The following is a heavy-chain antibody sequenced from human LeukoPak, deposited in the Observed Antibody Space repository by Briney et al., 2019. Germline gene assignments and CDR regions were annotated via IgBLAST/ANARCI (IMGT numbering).Heavy chain of an antibody. CDR1: GFTFSDYY. Sequence: SGGSLRLSCAASGFTFSDYYMSWIRQAPGKGLEWVSYISSSGSTIYYADSVKGRFTISRDNAKNSLYLQMNSLRAEDTAVYYCARTKWYYYDSSGYPFDYWGQGTLVTVSS. CDR3: ARTKWYYYDSSGYPFDY. D-gene: IGHD3-22*01. J-gene: IGHJ4*02. CDR2: ISSSGSTI. V-gene: IGHV3-11*04.